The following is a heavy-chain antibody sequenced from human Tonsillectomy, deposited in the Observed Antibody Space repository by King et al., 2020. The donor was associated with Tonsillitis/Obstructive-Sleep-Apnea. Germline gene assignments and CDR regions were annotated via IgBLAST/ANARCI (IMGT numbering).Heavy chain of an antibody. CDR3: AHSSTTATPFDY. D-gene: IGHD4-17*01. Sequence: FTLKESGPTLVKPPQTLTLTCTFSGFSLSTSGVGVGWIRQPPGKALEWLALIYWDDDKRYSSSLKSRLTITKDTSKNQVVLTMTNMDPVDTATYYCAHSSTTATPFDYWGQGTLVTVSS. J-gene: IGHJ4*02. CDR2: IYWDDDK. V-gene: IGHV2-5*02. CDR1: GFSLSTSGVG.